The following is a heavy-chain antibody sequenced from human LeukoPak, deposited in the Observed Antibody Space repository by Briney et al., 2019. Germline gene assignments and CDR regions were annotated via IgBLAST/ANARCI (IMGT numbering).Heavy chain of an antibody. CDR2: IYYSGST. D-gene: IGHD5-18*01. Sequence: PSETLSLTCTVSGGSISSSSYYWGWIRQPPEKGPEWIGSIYYSGSTYYNPSLKSRITMSLDTSKNQFSLKLSSVTAADTAVYFCARADVDAAVVTYFDYWGQGTLVTVSS. V-gene: IGHV4-39*07. CDR3: ARADVDAAVVTYFDY. J-gene: IGHJ4*02. CDR1: GGSISSSSYY.